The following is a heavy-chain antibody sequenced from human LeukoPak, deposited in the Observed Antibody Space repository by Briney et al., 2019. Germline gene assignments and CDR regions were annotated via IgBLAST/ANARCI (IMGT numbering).Heavy chain of an antibody. V-gene: IGHV3-53*01. J-gene: IGHJ3*02. CDR3: ASPNYDILTGYYKEGAFDI. D-gene: IGHD3-9*01. CDR1: GFTFSSYE. CDR2: IYSGGST. Sequence: GGSLRLSCAASGFTFSSYEMNWVRQAPGKGLEWVSVIYSGGSTYYADSVKGRFTISRDNSKNTLYLQMNSLRAEDTAVYYCASPNYDILTGYYKEGAFDIWGQGTMVTVSS.